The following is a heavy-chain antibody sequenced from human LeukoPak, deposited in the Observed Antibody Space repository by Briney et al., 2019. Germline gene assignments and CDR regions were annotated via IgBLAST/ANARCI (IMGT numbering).Heavy chain of an antibody. CDR3: ARGRATWYY. V-gene: IGHV3-7*01. D-gene: IGHD1-26*01. CDR1: GFTFSNYL. J-gene: IGHJ4*02. Sequence: GGSLRLSCGASGFTFSNYLMSWVRQAPGKGLEWVASIKLDGSEKTYVDSAKGRFTISRDNAKSSLYLQMSSLRAEDTAVYFCARGRATWYYWGQGSLVTVSS. CDR2: IKLDGSEK.